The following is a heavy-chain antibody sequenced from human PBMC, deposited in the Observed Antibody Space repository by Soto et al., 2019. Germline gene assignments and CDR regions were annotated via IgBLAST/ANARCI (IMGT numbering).Heavy chain of an antibody. CDR1: GFTFSSDW. V-gene: IGHV3-74*01. Sequence: EVQLVESGGGLVQPGGSLRLSCAVSGFTFSSDWMHWVRQAPGKGLVWVSRINSDGSSTSYADSVKGRLTISRDNAKNTLYLQMNSLRAEDTAVYDCASTVVTGYWGEGTLVTVSS. J-gene: IGHJ4*02. CDR2: INSDGSST. CDR3: ASTVVTGY. D-gene: IGHD2-15*01.